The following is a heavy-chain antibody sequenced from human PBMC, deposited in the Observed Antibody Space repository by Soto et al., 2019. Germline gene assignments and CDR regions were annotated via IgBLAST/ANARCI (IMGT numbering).Heavy chain of an antibody. J-gene: IGHJ4*02. CDR1: GYTLTHYY. CDR3: ARNGQTYDYYFFDN. D-gene: IGHD5-12*01. Sequence: ASVKVSCKASGYTLTHYYMHWVRQAPGRGPEWVGVINPSTLVTSYAQKFQGRVTMTRDTSTSTVYMELNSLISEDTAVYYCARNGQTYDYYFFDNWGQGTLVTVSS. CDR2: INPSTLVT. V-gene: IGHV1-46*01.